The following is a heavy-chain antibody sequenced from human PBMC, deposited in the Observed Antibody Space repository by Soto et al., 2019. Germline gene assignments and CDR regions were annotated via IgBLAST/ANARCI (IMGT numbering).Heavy chain of an antibody. CDR1: GGSISSYY. Sequence: SETLSLTWTVSGGSISSYYWIWIRQPPGKGLEWIGCIYYSGSTNYNPSLKSRVTISVDTSKNQFSLKLSSVTAADTAVYYCGRGTTMVRGVIITYYYYGMDVWGQGTTVTVSS. CDR3: GRGTTMVRGVIITYYYYGMDV. J-gene: IGHJ6*02. CDR2: IYYSGST. D-gene: IGHD3-10*01. V-gene: IGHV4-59*12.